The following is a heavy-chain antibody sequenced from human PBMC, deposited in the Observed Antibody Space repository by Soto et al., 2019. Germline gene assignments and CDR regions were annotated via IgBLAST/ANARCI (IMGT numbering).Heavy chain of an antibody. D-gene: IGHD3-3*01. CDR2: TYYSGST. V-gene: IGHV4-59*01. CDR1: GGSIISYY. J-gene: IGHJ4*02. Sequence: PSETLSLTCTVSGGSIISYYWSWSRQPPGKGLEWIGYTYYSGSTNYNPSLKSRVTISVDTSKNQFSLKLSSVTAADTAVYYCARAESTTIFGVVIHYYFDYWGQGTLVTVSS. CDR3: ARAESTTIFGVVIHYYFDY.